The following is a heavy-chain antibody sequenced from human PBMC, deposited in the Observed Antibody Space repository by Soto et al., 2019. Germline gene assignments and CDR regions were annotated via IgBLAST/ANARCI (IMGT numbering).Heavy chain of an antibody. CDR2: INYSGST. CDR3: ARGTVLSYTYGIDD. J-gene: IGHJ1*01. D-gene: IGHD5-18*01. Sequence: PSETLSLTCTVSGASFDSAAYFWTWIRQRPGKGLEWIGHINYSGSTDHTPSLRSRLMVSIDTSKNQFSLKLNSVTAADTTIYYCARGTVLSYTYGIDDWGQGTLVTVSS. V-gene: IGHV4-31*03. CDR1: GASFDSAAYF.